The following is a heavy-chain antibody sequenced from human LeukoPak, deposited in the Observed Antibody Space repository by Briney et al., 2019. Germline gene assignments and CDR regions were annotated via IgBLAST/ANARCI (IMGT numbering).Heavy chain of an antibody. Sequence: SETLSLTCTVSGGYINNYYWSWIRQPPGKGPEWIGYIHSSGSTNYSPYLKSRVTISIDTSKNQFSLKLRSVTAADTAVYYCARRSDDSSGYTLFDYWGQGTLVTVLS. V-gene: IGHV4-59*08. J-gene: IGHJ4*02. CDR3: ARRSDDSSGYTLFDY. D-gene: IGHD3-22*01. CDR2: IHSSGST. CDR1: GGYINNYY.